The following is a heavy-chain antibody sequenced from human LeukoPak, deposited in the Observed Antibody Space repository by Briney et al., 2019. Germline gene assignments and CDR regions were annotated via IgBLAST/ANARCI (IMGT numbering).Heavy chain of an antibody. D-gene: IGHD6-13*01. V-gene: IGHV4-39*01. Sequence: KPSETLSLTCTVSGGSISSSSYSWGWIRQPPGKGLEWIGSIYYSGSTYYNPSLKSRVTISVDTSKNQFSLKLSSVTAADTAVYYCARRAAGKDYWGQGTLVTVSS. CDR3: ARRAAGKDY. CDR1: GGSISSSSYS. J-gene: IGHJ4*02. CDR2: IYYSGST.